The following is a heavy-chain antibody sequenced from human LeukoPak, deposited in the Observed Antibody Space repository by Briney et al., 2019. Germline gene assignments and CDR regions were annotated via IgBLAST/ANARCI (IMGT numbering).Heavy chain of an antibody. D-gene: IGHD3-10*01. J-gene: IGHJ4*02. CDR1: GGSFSGYY. V-gene: IGHV4-34*01. CDR2: INHSGST. CDR3: AKGGAYYYGSGSIN. Sequence: SETLSLTCAVYGGSFSGYYWSWIRQPPGKGLEWIGEINHSGSTNYNPSLKSRVTISVDTSKNQFSLKLSSVTAADTAVYYCAKGGAYYYGSGSINWGQGTLVTVSS.